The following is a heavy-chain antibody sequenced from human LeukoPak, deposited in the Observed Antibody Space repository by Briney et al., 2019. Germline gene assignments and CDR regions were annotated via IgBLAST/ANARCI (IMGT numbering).Heavy chain of an antibody. Sequence: PETPCLTCTVSGGSIKYSESYWGWIRQSPGKGLEWIGYINYSGTTYYNPSLTGRVTVFVDTSKNQFSLNLSSVTAADTAVYFCARRVVAATPRWFDPWGQGTLVTVSS. D-gene: IGHD2-15*01. V-gene: IGHV4-39*01. CDR2: INYSGTT. J-gene: IGHJ5*02. CDR1: GGSIKYSESY. CDR3: ARRVVAATPRWFDP.